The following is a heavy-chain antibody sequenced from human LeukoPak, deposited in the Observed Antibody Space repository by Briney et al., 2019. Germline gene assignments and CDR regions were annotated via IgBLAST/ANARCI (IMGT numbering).Heavy chain of an antibody. CDR3: ARECESTSRYDY. CDR2: IYNRVNT. J-gene: IGHJ4*02. D-gene: IGHD2-2*01. V-gene: IGHV4-59*01. CDR1: GDSISSYY. Sequence: SETLSLTCTVSGDSISSYYWSWIRQPPGKGLEWIGYIYNRVNTKYNPSLKSRVTISVDTSKNQFSLKLSSVTAADTAVYYCARECESTSRYDYWGRGTLVTVSS.